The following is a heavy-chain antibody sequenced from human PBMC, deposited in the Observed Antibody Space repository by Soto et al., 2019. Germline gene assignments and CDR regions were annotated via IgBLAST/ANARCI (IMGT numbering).Heavy chain of an antibody. CDR1: GGSISTASYY. J-gene: IGHJ5*02. V-gene: IGHV4-39*01. Sequence: QLQLQELGPGLVKPSETLSLTCTVSGGSISTASYYWGWIRQAPGKGLEWIASVNYAGTTYYSPSLKCPLAISIDTPKNQFSLKVNSVTAADTGLYFCARLMMDRSWYFDWFDPWGQGTLVTVSS. CDR2: VNYAGTT. CDR3: ARLMMDRSWYFDWFDP. D-gene: IGHD6-13*01.